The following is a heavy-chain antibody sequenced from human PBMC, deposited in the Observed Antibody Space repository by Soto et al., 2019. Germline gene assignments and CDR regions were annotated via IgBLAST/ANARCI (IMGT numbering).Heavy chain of an antibody. CDR2: IYYSGSA. CDR3: ARHTSYQLIRAVNDAFEP. Sequence: VSGGSISDCGYYWSCIRQHPGKGLEWIGYIYYSGSAYYNPSLKSRVTISVDTSKNQFSLKLSSVTAADTAVYYCARHTSYQLIRAVNDAFEPWGQGTMATGS. CDR1: GGSISDCGYY. J-gene: IGHJ3*01. V-gene: IGHV4-31*02. D-gene: IGHD2-2*01.